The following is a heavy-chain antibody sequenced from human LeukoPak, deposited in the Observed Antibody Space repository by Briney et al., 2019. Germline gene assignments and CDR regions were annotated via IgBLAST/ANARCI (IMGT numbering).Heavy chain of an antibody. CDR2: ISYDGRTK. D-gene: IGHD5-18*01. Sequence: PGGSLRLSCSASGFIFSDYGMHWVRQAPGKGLEWLAFISYDGRTKNYADSVKGRFTFSRDNAKNSLFLQMNSLRAEDTAVYYCARGYQGPIYVDTAMVRKYYYYYMDVWGKGTTVTVSS. J-gene: IGHJ6*03. V-gene: IGHV3-30*04. CDR1: GFIFSDYG. CDR3: ARGYQGPIYVDTAMVRKYYYYYMDV.